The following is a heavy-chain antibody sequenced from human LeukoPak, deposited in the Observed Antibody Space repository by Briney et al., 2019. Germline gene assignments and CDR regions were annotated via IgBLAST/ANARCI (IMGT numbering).Heavy chain of an antibody. D-gene: IGHD3-10*01. CDR2: IRALNGNT. Sequence: GASVKVSCKASGYTFTSYGFAWVRQAPGQGLEWMGWIRALNGNTNYAQKFQGRVTMTTDTSTSTAYMELRSLTSDDTAMYYCARDPEGVTPLDYWGQGTLVTVSS. CDR3: ARDPEGVTPLDY. J-gene: IGHJ4*02. V-gene: IGHV1-18*01. CDR1: GYTFTSYG.